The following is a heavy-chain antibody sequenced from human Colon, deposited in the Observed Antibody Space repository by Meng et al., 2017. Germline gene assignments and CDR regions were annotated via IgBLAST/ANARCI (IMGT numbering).Heavy chain of an antibody. CDR2: SNHSGST. CDR3: ARVGGSSSAVPFDY. CDR1: GGSISSDNW. V-gene: IGHV4-4*02. Sequence: QVQLQEAGPGLVKPSGTLSLTGAVSGGSISSDNWWSWVRQSPGKGLEWIGESNHSGSTNYNLSLKSRVTISVDTSKNQFSLNLSSVTAADTAVYYCARVGGSSSAVPFDYWGQGTLVTVSS. D-gene: IGHD6-6*01. J-gene: IGHJ4*01.